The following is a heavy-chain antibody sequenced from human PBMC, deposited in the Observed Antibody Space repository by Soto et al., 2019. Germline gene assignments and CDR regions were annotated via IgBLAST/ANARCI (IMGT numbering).Heavy chain of an antibody. J-gene: IGHJ4*02. CDR1: GYTFTSYG. CDR3: ARNIGGATISDY. Sequence: ASVKVSCKASGYTFTSYGISWVRQAPGQGLEWMGWISANNGKTNYAQKFQGRVTITADESTSTAYMELSSLRSEDTAVYYCARNIGGATISDYWGQGTLVTVSS. CDR2: ISANNGKT. D-gene: IGHD1-26*01. V-gene: IGHV1-18*01.